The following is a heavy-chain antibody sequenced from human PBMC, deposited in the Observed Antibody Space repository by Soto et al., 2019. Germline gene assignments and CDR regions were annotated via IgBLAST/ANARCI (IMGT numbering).Heavy chain of an antibody. Sequence: EVQLVESGGGLVQPGGSLRLSCAASGFTFSDYWMNWVRQAPGKGLVWVSRIDSDGSSTSYADSVKGRFTISRDNAKNTLYMQMNSLRAEDTAVHYCAKSNWFDPWGQGTLVTVSS. CDR3: AKSNWFDP. CDR1: GFTFSDYW. V-gene: IGHV3-74*01. CDR2: IDSDGSST. J-gene: IGHJ5*02.